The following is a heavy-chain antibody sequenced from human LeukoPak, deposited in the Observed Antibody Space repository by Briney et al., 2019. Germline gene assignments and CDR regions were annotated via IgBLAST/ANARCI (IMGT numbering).Heavy chain of an antibody. V-gene: IGHV3-21*01. CDR1: GFNLNSYM. CDR2: ISSTGGYI. Sequence: GGSLRLSCAASGFNLNSYMLNWVRQAPGKGLEWVSSISSTGGYIYYADSVKGRFTISRDNPGNVVYLQMDSMRAEDTAVYYCTRVAQSGPTGWFDPWGQGTLVTVSS. D-gene: IGHD1-1*01. CDR3: TRVAQSGPTGWFDP. J-gene: IGHJ5*02.